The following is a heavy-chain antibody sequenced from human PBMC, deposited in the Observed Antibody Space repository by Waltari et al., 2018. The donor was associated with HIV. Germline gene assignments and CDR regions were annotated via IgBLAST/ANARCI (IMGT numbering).Heavy chain of an antibody. D-gene: IGHD2-21*02. J-gene: IGHJ6*02. CDR3: ARDTLNFYFGLDL. V-gene: IGHV3-48*04. Sequence: QLVESGGRLVQSGGSLRLSCVASDFTFGAYAMTWVRPPPGKGLEWIAYISSTSFNIKYADSVKGRFTISRDNTKKSLDLQMDNLRGDDTATYYCARDTLNFYFGLDLWGQGTTVSVSS. CDR1: DFTFGAYA. CDR2: ISSTSFNI.